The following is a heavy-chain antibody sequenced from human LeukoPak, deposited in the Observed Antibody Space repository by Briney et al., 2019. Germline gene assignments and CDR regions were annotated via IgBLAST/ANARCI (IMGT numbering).Heavy chain of an antibody. CDR1: GGSFSGYY. V-gene: IGHV4-34*01. J-gene: IGHJ6*03. D-gene: IGHD3-10*01. Sequence: SETLSLTCAVYGGSFSGYYWNWIRQPPGKGLEWIGESNHSGSTKYNPSLKSRVTISVDTSKNQFSLKLSSVTAADTAVYYCARLGGSGSYVNYYYMDVWGKGTTVTISS. CDR2: SNHSGST. CDR3: ARLGGSGSYVNYYYMDV.